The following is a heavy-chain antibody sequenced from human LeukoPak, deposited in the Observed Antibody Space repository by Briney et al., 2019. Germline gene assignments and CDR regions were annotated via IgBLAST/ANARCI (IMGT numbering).Heavy chain of an antibody. Sequence: ASVKVSCKASGGTFSSYAISWVRQAPGQGLEWMGGIIPIFGTANYAQKFQGRVTITADESTSTAYMELGSLRSEDTAVYYCARGGVADPYYYYGMDVWGQGTTVTVSS. J-gene: IGHJ6*02. CDR2: IIPIFGTA. V-gene: IGHV1-69*13. D-gene: IGHD6-19*01. CDR3: ARGGVADPYYYYGMDV. CDR1: GGTFSSYA.